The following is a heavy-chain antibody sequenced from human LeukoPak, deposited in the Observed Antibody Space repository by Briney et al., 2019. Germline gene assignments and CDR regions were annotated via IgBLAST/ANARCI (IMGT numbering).Heavy chain of an antibody. V-gene: IGHV3-21*01. Sequence: GGSLRLSCAASGFTFSSCWMSWVRQAPGKGLEWVSSISSSSSYIYYADSVKGRFTISRDNAKNSLYLQMNSLRAEDTAVYYCARVAEDSSGYHITVFDYWGQGTLVTVSP. CDR2: ISSSSSYI. J-gene: IGHJ4*02. CDR1: GFTFSSCW. D-gene: IGHD3-22*01. CDR3: ARVAEDSSGYHITVFDY.